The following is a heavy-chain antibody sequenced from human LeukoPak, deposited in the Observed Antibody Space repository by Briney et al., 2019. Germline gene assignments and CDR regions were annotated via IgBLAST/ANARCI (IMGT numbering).Heavy chain of an antibody. CDR2: ISSSSSYI. Sequence: GGSLRLSCAASEFTFTSYELNWVRQAPGKGLEWVSSISSSSSYIYYADSVKGRFTISRDNAKNSLYLQMNSLRAEDTAVYYCARDGRLYYYDSSGYYGAPMYYYGMDVWGQGTTVTVSS. V-gene: IGHV3-21*01. CDR3: ARDGRLYYYDSSGYYGAPMYYYGMDV. D-gene: IGHD3-22*01. J-gene: IGHJ6*02. CDR1: EFTFTSYE.